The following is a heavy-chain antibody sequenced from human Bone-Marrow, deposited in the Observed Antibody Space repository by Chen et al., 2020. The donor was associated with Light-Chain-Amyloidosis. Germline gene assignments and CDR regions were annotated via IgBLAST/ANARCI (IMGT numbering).Heavy chain of an antibody. CDR3: ARRINIPGFGGWGYGLDV. D-gene: IGHD3-16*01. Sequence: EVQLVESGGGLVQPGGSLRLSCAASGFTFSSHWMSWVRQAPGKGLEWVANIKQDGSNNNYVDYVEGRFTIPRDNAKNSLYPKMTSLRAEDTAVYSCARRINIPGFGGWGYGLDVWGQGTTITVSS. V-gene: IGHV3-7*03. CDR2: IKQDGSNN. CDR1: GFTFSSHW. J-gene: IGHJ6*02.